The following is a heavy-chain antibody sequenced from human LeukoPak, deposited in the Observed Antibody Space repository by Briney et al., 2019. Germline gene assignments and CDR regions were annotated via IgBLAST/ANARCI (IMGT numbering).Heavy chain of an antibody. Sequence: GGSLRLSCAASGFTFSSYGMHWVRQATGKGLEWVSGSGTAGDTYYAGSVKGRFTISRENVKNSLYLQMNSLRAGDTAVYYCARAQGSGWYDYWGQGTLVTVSS. CDR1: GFTFSSYG. V-gene: IGHV3-13*01. J-gene: IGHJ4*02. D-gene: IGHD6-19*01. CDR3: ARAQGSGWYDY. CDR2: SGTAGDT.